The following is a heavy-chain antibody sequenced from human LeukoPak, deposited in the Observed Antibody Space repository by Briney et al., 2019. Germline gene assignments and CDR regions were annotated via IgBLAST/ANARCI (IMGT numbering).Heavy chain of an antibody. CDR1: GGSFSGYY. CDR2: INHSGST. V-gene: IGHV4-34*01. J-gene: IGHJ4*02. D-gene: IGHD3-10*01. CDR3: ARGDPTVWSPRY. Sequence: SETLSLTCAVYGGSFSGYYWSWIRQPPGKGLEWIGEINHSGSTNYNPSLKSRVTISVDTSKNQFSLKLSSVTAADTAVYYCARGDPTVWSPRYWGQGTLVTVSS.